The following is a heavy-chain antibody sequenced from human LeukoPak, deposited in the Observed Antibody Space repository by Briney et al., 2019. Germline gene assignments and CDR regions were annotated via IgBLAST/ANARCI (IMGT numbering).Heavy chain of an antibody. CDR2: IWSDGSNG. Sequence: PGGSLRLSCAASGFTFSSFGMHWVRQALGKGLEWVTSIWSDGSNGKYADSVKGRFTISRDNSKNTLYLQMNSLRAEDTAVYYCAKDWSGPLDYWGQGTRVTVSS. J-gene: IGHJ4*02. D-gene: IGHD3/OR15-3a*01. V-gene: IGHV3-30*02. CDR3: AKDWSGPLDY. CDR1: GFTFSSFG.